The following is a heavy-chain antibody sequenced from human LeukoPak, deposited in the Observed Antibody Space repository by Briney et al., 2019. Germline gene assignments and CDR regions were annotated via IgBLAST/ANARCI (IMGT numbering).Heavy chain of an antibody. J-gene: IGHJ4*02. Sequence: PGGSLRLSCAASGFTFISYAMHWVRQAPGKGLEWVAVISYDGSNKYYADSVKGRFTISRDNSKNTLYLQMNSLRAEDTAVYYCARVQPLSYAEDYWGQGTLVTVSS. CDR1: GFTFISYA. V-gene: IGHV3-30*04. CDR2: ISYDGSNK. D-gene: IGHD2-2*01. CDR3: ARVQPLSYAEDY.